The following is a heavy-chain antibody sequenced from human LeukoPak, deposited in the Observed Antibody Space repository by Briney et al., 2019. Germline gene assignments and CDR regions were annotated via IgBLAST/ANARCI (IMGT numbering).Heavy chain of an antibody. Sequence: GGSLRLSCAASGFTFSSYSMNWVRQAPGKGLEWVSSISSSSSYIYYADSVKGRFTISRDNAKNSLYLQMNSLRAEDTAVYYYAREPSSGYYAYFDYWGQGTLVTVSS. J-gene: IGHJ4*02. D-gene: IGHD3-22*01. CDR2: ISSSSSYI. V-gene: IGHV3-21*01. CDR1: GFTFSSYS. CDR3: AREPSSGYYAYFDY.